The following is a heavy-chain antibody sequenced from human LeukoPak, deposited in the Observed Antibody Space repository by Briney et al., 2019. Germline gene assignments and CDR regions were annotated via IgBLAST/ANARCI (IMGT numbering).Heavy chain of an antibody. CDR2: IKQDGSEK. CDR1: GFTFSSYW. J-gene: IGHJ6*03. D-gene: IGHD5-12*01. CDR3: ARGDIASYYYSLEV. Sequence: GGSLRLSCAASGFTFSSYWMSWVRQAPGKGLEWVANIKQDGSEKYYVDSVKGRFTISRDNAKNSLFLQMSSLRAEDTAVYYCARGDIASYYYSLEVWGTGTTVIISS. V-gene: IGHV3-7*03.